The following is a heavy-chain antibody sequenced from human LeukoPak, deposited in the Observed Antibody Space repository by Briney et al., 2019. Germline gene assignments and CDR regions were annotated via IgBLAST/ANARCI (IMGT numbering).Heavy chain of an antibody. CDR3: ARDPRAYCSSTSCYYFDY. D-gene: IGHD2-2*01. Sequence: GGSLRLSCAASGFTFSNYWMSWVRQAPGKGLEWVANIKQDGSEKYYVDSVKGRFTISRDNAKNSLYLQMNSLRAEDTAVYYCARDPRAYCSSTSCYYFDYWGQGTLVTVSS. CDR2: IKQDGSEK. CDR1: GFTFSNYW. V-gene: IGHV3-7*01. J-gene: IGHJ4*02.